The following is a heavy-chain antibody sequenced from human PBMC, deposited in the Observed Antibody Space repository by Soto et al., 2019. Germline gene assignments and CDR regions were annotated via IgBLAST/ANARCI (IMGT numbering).Heavy chain of an antibody. CDR2: IYYRGST. J-gene: IGHJ4*02. Sequence: SGTLSLTCTVHGGSIKSSSNYWDWIRQPPGKGLEWIGSIYYRGSTYYNPSLQSRVTISVDTSKNQFSLNLSSVTAADTAVYYCARDQNGSGNYYTRYFDYWGQGTLVT. CDR1: GGSIKSSSNY. CDR3: ARDQNGSGNYYTRYFDY. D-gene: IGHD3-10*01. V-gene: IGHV4-39*07.